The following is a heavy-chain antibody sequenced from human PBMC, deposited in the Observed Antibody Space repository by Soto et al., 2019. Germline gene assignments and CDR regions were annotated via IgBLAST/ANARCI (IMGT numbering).Heavy chain of an antibody. Sequence: GGSLRLSCAASGFPFSSYWMHWVRQAPGKGLMWVSRINSDGTITTYADSVKGRFTISRDNSKNTLYLQMNSLRVEDTAMYYCATDGGRWELLSYYYYYYGMDVWGQGTTVTVSS. CDR3: ATDGGRWELLSYYYYYYGMDV. CDR1: GFPFSSYW. CDR2: INSDGTIT. D-gene: IGHD1-26*01. V-gene: IGHV3-74*01. J-gene: IGHJ6*02.